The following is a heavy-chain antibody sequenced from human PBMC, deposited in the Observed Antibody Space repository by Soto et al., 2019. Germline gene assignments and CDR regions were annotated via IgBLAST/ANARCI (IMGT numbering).Heavy chain of an antibody. CDR2: IYPGDSDT. J-gene: IGHJ4*02. D-gene: IGHD5-18*01. V-gene: IGHV5-51*01. Sequence: PGESLKISCKGSGYSFVSYWIAWVRQMPGKGLEWMGSIYPGDSDTTYSPSIQGQVTISADKSSTTVYLQWNTLKASDTAMYYCAKTDGYEVEYWGQGTHVTVSS. CDR3: AKTDGYEVEY. CDR1: GYSFVSYW.